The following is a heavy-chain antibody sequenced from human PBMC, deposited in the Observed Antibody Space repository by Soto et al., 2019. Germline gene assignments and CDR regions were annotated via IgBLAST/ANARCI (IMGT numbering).Heavy chain of an antibody. Sequence: QVQLQESGPGLVKPSQTLSLTCTVSGGSISSGGYYWSWIRQHPGKGLEWIGSIYDSGSTYYNPSCRSRVTMSLDAVKKQLSLKLASVTAADTAMYYCVRGVTRAYFRRWGQCTLVNVS. D-gene: IGHD2-8*01. CDR1: GGSISSGGYY. CDR2: IYDSGST. J-gene: IGHJ1*01. V-gene: IGHV4-31*03. CDR3: VRGVTRAYFRR.